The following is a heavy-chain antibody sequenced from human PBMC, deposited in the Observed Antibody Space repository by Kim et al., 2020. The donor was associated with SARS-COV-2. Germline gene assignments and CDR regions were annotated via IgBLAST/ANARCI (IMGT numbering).Heavy chain of an antibody. J-gene: IGHJ4*02. D-gene: IGHD3-3*01. V-gene: IGHV3-7*01. Sequence: VDSVKGRFTVSRDNAENSLYLQMNSLRVEDTAIYYCAREPDRIDGVVLDSWGQGTLVTVS. CDR3: AREPDRIDGVVLDS.